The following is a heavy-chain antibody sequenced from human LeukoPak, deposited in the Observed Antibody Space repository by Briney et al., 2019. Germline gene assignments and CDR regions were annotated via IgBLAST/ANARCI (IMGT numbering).Heavy chain of an antibody. V-gene: IGHV1-24*01. Sequence: ASVKVSCKXSGYTLTELSMYWVRQAPGKGLEWMGGFDPEDGETIYAQKFQGRVTMTEDTSTDTAYMELSSLRSEDTAVYYCATAMAGGGSYYPDAFDIWGQGTMVTVSS. CDR1: GYTLTELS. CDR2: FDPEDGET. D-gene: IGHD1-26*01. J-gene: IGHJ3*02. CDR3: ATAMAGGGSYYPDAFDI.